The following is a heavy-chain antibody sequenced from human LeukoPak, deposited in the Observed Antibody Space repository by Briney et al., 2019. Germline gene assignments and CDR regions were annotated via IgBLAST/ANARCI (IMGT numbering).Heavy chain of an antibody. V-gene: IGHV1-46*01. Sequence: ASVKVSCKASGYTFTSYYMHWVRQAPGQGLEWMGIINPSGGSTSYAQKFQGRVTMTRDTSTSTVYMELSSLGSEDTAVYYCARERGYYDSSGYYDYWGQGTLVTVSS. D-gene: IGHD3-22*01. CDR3: ARERGYYDSSGYYDY. J-gene: IGHJ4*02. CDR1: GYTFTSYY. CDR2: INPSGGST.